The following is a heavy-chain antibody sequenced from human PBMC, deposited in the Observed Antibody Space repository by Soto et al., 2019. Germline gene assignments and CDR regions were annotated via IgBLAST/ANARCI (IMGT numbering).Heavy chain of an antibody. J-gene: IGHJ4*02. CDR2: IYYSGST. CDR3: AIQKDSSGQNLDY. CDR1: GGSISSGGYY. V-gene: IGHV4-31*03. Sequence: QVQLQESGPGLVKPSQTLSLTCTVSGGSISSGGYYWSWIRQHPGKGLEWIGYIYYSGSTYYNPALKSRVTISVDTSKNQFSLKLSSVTAADTAVYYCAIQKDSSGQNLDYWGQGTLVTVSS. D-gene: IGHD3-22*01.